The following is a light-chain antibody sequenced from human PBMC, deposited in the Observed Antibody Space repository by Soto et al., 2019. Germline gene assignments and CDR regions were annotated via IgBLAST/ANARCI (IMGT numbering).Light chain of an antibody. CDR2: DVN. Sequence: QSTLTQRACVSGSPGQSVTISCTGTSSDIGAYNFVSWYQQHPGKAPKLMLYDVNIRPSGVSNRFSGSKSGNTASLTISGLQAEDEADYYCTSWTTSTTMIFGGGTKVTVL. J-gene: IGLJ2*01. CDR3: TSWTTSTTMI. CDR1: SSDIGAYNF. V-gene: IGLV2-14*03.